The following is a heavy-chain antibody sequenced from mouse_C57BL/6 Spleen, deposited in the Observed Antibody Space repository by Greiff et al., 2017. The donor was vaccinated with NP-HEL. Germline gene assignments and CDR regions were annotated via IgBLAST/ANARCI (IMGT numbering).Heavy chain of an antibody. V-gene: IGHV1-15*01. J-gene: IGHJ4*01. CDR2: IDPETGGT. CDR3: ARDRAMDY. Sequence: QVQLQQSGAELVRPGASVTLSCKASGYTFTDYEMHWVKQTPVHGLEWIGAIDPETGGTAYNQKFQGKATITADTSSNTAYLQLSSLTSEDTAIYYCARDRAMDYWGQGTSVTVSS. CDR1: GYTFTDYE.